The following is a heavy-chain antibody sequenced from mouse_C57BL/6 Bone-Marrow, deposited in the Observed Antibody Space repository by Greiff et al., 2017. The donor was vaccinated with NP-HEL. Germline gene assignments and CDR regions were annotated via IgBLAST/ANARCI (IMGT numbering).Heavy chain of an antibody. D-gene: IGHD1-1*01. CDR2: INPSNGGN. CDR1: GYTFTSYW. V-gene: IGHV1-53*01. J-gene: IGHJ4*01. CDR3: ARKAYYGSSPYYAMDY. Sequence: VQLQQPGTELVKPGASVKLSCKASGYTFTSYWMHWVKQRPGQGLEWIGNINPSNGGNNYNEKFKSKATLTVDKSSSTAYMQLSSLTSEDSAVYYCARKAYYGSSPYYAMDYWGQGTSVTVSS.